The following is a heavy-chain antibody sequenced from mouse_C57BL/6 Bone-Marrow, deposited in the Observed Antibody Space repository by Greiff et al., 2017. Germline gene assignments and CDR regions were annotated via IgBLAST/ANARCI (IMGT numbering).Heavy chain of an antibody. D-gene: IGHD1-1*01. V-gene: IGHV1-47*01. Sequence: QVQLKEPGAELVKPGASVKMSCKASGYTFTTYPIAWMKQNHGQSLEWIGHFHPYNDDTKYNEKFKGKATLTVEKSSDTVYLELSLLTSDVSAVYYCVSSSTFCYYFDYWGQGTTLTVSS. CDR3: VSSSTFCYYFDY. CDR1: GYTFTTYP. CDR2: FHPYNDDT. J-gene: IGHJ2*01.